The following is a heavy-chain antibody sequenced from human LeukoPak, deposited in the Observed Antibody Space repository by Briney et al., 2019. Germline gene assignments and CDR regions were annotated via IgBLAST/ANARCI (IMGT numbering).Heavy chain of an antibody. D-gene: IGHD3-3*01. Sequence: SETLSLTCIVSGGSISSGGYSWSWIRQPPGKGLEWIGYIYHSGSTYYNPSLKSRVTISVDRSKNQFSLKLSSVTAADTAVYYCARAVHNYDFWSGYLYYFDYWGQGTLVTVSS. CDR1: GGSISSGGYS. J-gene: IGHJ4*02. V-gene: IGHV4-30-2*01. CDR2: IYHSGST. CDR3: ARAVHNYDFWSGYLYYFDY.